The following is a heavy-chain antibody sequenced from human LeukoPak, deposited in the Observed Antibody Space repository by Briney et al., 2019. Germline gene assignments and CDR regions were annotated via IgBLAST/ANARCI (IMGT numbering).Heavy chain of an antibody. CDR1: GFTVSTNY. J-gene: IGHJ3*02. V-gene: IGHV3-53*01. CDR3: AKDRVTFGGVIAPDAFDI. Sequence: GGSLRLSCAASGFTVSTNYMNWVRQAPGKGLEWVSVVYYDGSTYYADSVKGRFTISRDNSKNTLYLQMNSLRAEDTAVYYCAKDRVTFGGVIAPDAFDIWGQGTMVTVSS. D-gene: IGHD3-16*02. CDR2: VYYDGST.